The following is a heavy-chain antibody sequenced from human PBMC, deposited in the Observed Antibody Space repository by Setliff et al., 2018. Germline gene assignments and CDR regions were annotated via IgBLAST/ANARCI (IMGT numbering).Heavy chain of an antibody. Sequence: PGGSLRLSCAASGFTFSSYAMSWVRQAPGKGLEWVSAISGSGGSTYYADSVKGRFTISRYNSKNTLYLQMNSLRAEDTAVYYCAKRDYYDSSGYLLPYMDVWGKGTTVTVSS. V-gene: IGHV3-23*01. CDR2: ISGSGGST. J-gene: IGHJ6*03. D-gene: IGHD3-22*01. CDR1: GFTFSSYA. CDR3: AKRDYYDSSGYLLPYMDV.